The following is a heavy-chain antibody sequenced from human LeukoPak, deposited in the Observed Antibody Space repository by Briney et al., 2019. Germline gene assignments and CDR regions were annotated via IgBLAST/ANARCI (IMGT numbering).Heavy chain of an antibody. CDR3: ASPVSGSSGWYYNY. Sequence: SETLSLTXAVYGGSFSGYYWSWIRQAPGKGLEWIGEINHSGSTNYNPSLKSRVTISVDTSKNQFSLKLSSVTAADTAVYYCASPVSGSSGWYYNYWGQGTLVTVSS. CDR2: INHSGST. J-gene: IGHJ4*02. V-gene: IGHV4-34*01. D-gene: IGHD6-19*01. CDR1: GGSFSGYY.